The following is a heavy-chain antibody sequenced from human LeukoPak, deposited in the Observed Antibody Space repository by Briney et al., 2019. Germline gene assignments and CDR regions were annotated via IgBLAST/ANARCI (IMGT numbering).Heavy chain of an antibody. J-gene: IGHJ6*03. CDR3: ARYYDTLSYMDV. V-gene: IGHV4-30-4*08. CDR2: IFYSGRT. D-gene: IGHD3-9*01. CDR1: GDSLISGAHY. Sequence: TSETLSLTCIVSGDSLISGAHYWSWIRQAPGRGLEWLGYIFYSGRTYYNPSVKSRLDISMNTSENQFSVKLSSVTAADTAVYYCARYYDTLSYMDVWGKGTTVTVSS.